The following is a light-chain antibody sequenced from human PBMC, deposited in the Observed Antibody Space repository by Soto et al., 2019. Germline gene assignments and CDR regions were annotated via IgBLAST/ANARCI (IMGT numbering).Light chain of an antibody. CDR1: QGINNY. Sequence: DVQVTQSHSAMSASVGDRVTITCRASQGINNYLVWFQQKPGKVPKRLISAASSLQGGVPSRFSGSGFGTEFTLTISNLQPEDFATYYCLHHNSCPLAFGGGTKVDIK. CDR2: AAS. CDR3: LHHNSCPLA. V-gene: IGKV1-17*03. J-gene: IGKJ4*01.